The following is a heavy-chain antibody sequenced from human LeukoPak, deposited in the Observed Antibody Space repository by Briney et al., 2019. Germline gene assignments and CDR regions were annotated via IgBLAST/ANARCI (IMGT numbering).Heavy chain of an antibody. V-gene: IGHV3-48*02. CDR3: ARAVQSYSTPIFDY. Sequence: AGGSLRLSCAASGFTFSSYTMNWVRQAPGKGLEWVSYISSSSSTIYYADSVKGRFTISRDNAKNSLYLQMNSLRDDDTAVYYCARAVQSYSTPIFDYWGQGTLVTVSS. CDR2: ISSSSSTI. D-gene: IGHD2-15*01. CDR1: GFTFSSYT. J-gene: IGHJ4*02.